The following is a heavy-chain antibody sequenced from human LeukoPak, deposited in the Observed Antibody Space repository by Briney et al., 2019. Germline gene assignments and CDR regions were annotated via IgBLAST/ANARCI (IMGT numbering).Heavy chain of an antibody. Sequence: GGSLRLSCAASRVTVSSNYMSWVRQAPGKGLEWVSVIYSGGSTYYADSVKGRFTISRDNSKNTLYLQMNSLRAEDTAVYYCAAASSGYYSHDAFDIWGQGTMVTVSS. CDR1: RVTVSSNY. J-gene: IGHJ3*02. CDR2: IYSGGST. V-gene: IGHV3-53*01. D-gene: IGHD3-22*01. CDR3: AAASSGYYSHDAFDI.